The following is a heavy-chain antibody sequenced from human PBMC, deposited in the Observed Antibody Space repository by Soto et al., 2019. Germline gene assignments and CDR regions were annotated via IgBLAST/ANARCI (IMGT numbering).Heavy chain of an antibody. J-gene: IGHJ4*02. D-gene: IGHD3-10*01. V-gene: IGHV3-23*01. CDR2: ISGSGGST. CDR1: GFTFSSYA. CDR3: ATDYYGSGSYYPYYFDY. Sequence: GWSLRLSCAASGFTFSSYAMSWVRQAPGKGLEWVSAISGSGGSTYYADSVKGRFTISRDNSKNTLYLQMNSLRAEDTAVYYCATDYYGSGSYYPYYFDYWGQGTLVTVSS.